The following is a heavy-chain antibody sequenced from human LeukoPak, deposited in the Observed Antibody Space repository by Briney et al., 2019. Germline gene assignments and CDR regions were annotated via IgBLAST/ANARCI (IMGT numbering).Heavy chain of an antibody. J-gene: IGHJ6*02. CDR2: IIPILGIA. CDR3: ARAGRSGSYHGMDV. CDR1: GGTFSSYA. Sequence: ASVKVSCKASGGTFSSYAISWVRQAPGQGLEWMGRIIPILGIANYAQKFQGRVTITADKSTSTAYIELSSLRSEDTAVYYCARAGRSGSYHGMDVWGQGTTVTVSS. D-gene: IGHD1-26*01. V-gene: IGHV1-69*04.